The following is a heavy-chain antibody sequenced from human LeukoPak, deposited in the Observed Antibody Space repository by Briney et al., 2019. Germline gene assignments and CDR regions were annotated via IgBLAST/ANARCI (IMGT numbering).Heavy chain of an antibody. CDR3: ARGPPYGYWSGYRDYYYYMDV. CDR1: GGSISSYY. CDR2: IYTSGST. V-gene: IGHV4-4*07. Sequence: SETLSLTCTVSGGSISSYYWSWIRQPAGKGLEWIGRIYTSGSTNYNPSLKSRVTMSVDTSKNQFSLKLSSVTAADTAVYYCARGPPYGYWSGYRDYYYYMDVWGKGTTVTVSS. J-gene: IGHJ6*03. D-gene: IGHD3-3*01.